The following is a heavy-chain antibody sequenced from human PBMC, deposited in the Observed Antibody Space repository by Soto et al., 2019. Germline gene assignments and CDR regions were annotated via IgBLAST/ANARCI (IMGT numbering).Heavy chain of an antibody. CDR2: ISGSGST. D-gene: IGHD1-26*01. CDR3: AKDYLRWAQS. V-gene: IGHV3-23*01. J-gene: IGHJ5*02. CDR1: GLSFSDYA. Sequence: GFLRLTGEAAGLSFSDYAMNWVRRAPGKGLEWVSAISGSGSTFYAGSVKGRFTISRDNSKNTLYLQMNSLRAEDTAVYYCAKDYLRWAQSWGQGTLVT.